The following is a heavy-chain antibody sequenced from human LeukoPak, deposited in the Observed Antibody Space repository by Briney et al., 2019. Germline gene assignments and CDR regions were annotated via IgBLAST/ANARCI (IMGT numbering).Heavy chain of an antibody. V-gene: IGHV4-61*01. J-gene: IGHJ4*02. CDR3: AREAAYGDYPFDY. CDR2: IYYSGSA. CDR1: GGSVSSGSYY. Sequence: SETLSLTCTVSGGSVSSGSYYWSWIRQPPGKELEWIGYIYYSGSANYNPSLKSRVTISVDTSKNQCSLKLSSVTAADTAVYYCAREAAYGDYPFDYWGQGTLVTASS. D-gene: IGHD4-17*01.